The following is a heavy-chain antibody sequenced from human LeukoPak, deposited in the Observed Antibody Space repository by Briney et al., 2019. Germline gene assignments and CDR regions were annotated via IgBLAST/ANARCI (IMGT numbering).Heavy chain of an antibody. CDR2: IYPGDSDT. CDR1: GYSFANYW. J-gene: IGHJ4*02. V-gene: IGHV5-51*01. Sequence: GESLKISCKGSGYSFANYWIGWVRQMPGKGLEWMGIIYPGDSDTKYSPSFQGQVTISVDKSIRTAFLQWSSLKASDTAMYYCASPSGYSSSWYGRYWGQGTLVTVSS. D-gene: IGHD6-13*01. CDR3: ASPSGYSSSWYGRY.